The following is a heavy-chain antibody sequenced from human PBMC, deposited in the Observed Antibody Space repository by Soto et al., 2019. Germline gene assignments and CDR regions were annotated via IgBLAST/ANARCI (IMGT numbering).Heavy chain of an antibody. V-gene: IGHV4-39*01. J-gene: IGHJ4*02. CDR1: GGSITSSYY. D-gene: IGHD2-15*01. CDR3: ARPFRDCGGGSCFSD. Sequence: QVQLQESGPGLVKPSETLSLTCIVSGGSITSSYYWGWIRQSPEKGLEWIGSIYYTETTYYNPSLRSRLTISVDTSKNQFSLKVNSMTAADTAVYYCARPFRDCGGGSCFSDWGQGTLVTVTS. CDR2: IYYTETT.